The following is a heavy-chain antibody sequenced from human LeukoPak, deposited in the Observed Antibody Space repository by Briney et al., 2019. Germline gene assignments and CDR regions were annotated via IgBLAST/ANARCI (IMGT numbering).Heavy chain of an antibody. V-gene: IGHV4-61*02. J-gene: IGHJ4*02. D-gene: IGHD3-9*01. Sequence: SETLSLTCTVSGGSISSGSYYWSWIRQPAGKGLEWIGRIYTSGSTNYNPSLKSRVTISVDTSKNQFSLKLSSVTAADTAVYYCARLRYFDWLAIDYWGQGTLVTVSS. CDR2: IYTSGST. CDR1: GGSISSGSYY. CDR3: ARLRYFDWLAIDY.